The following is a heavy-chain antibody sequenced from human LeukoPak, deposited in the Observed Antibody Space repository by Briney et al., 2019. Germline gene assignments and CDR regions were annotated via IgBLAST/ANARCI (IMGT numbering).Heavy chain of an antibody. V-gene: IGHV3-9*03. CDR3: AKDRLPRVTAMVVDAFDI. D-gene: IGHD5-18*01. Sequence: QPGRSLRLSCAASGFTFDDYAMHWVRQAPGKGLEWVSGISWNSGSIGYADSVKGRFTISRDNAKNSLYLQMSSLRAEDMALYYCAKDRLPRVTAMVVDAFDIWGQGTMVTVSS. CDR2: ISWNSGSI. CDR1: GFTFDDYA. J-gene: IGHJ3*02.